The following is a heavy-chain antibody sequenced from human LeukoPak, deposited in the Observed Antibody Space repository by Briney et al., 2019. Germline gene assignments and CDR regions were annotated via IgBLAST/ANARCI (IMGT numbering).Heavy chain of an antibody. D-gene: IGHD2-15*01. CDR2: IKQDGSEK. J-gene: IGHJ4*01. CDR3: AKDSIVVVEGTDY. Sequence: GGSLRLSCAASGFTFSSYWMSWVRQAPGKGLEWVANIKQDGSEKYYVDSVKGRFTISRDNAKNSLYLQMNSLRAEDTALYYCAKDSIVVVEGTDYWGQGTLVTVSS. CDR1: GFTFSSYW. V-gene: IGHV3-7*03.